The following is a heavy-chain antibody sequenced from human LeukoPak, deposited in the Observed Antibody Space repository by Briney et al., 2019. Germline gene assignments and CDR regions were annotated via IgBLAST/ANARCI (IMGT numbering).Heavy chain of an antibody. CDR1: GYTFTSYD. V-gene: IGHV1-8*01. D-gene: IGHD4-17*01. Sequence: ASVKVSCKASGYTFTSYDINWVRQATGQGLEGMGWMNPNSGNTGYAQKFQGRVTMTRNTSISTAYMELSSLRSEDTAVYYCARVVHGDYNYGMDVWGQGTTVTVSS. CDR2: MNPNSGNT. J-gene: IGHJ6*02. CDR3: ARVVHGDYNYGMDV.